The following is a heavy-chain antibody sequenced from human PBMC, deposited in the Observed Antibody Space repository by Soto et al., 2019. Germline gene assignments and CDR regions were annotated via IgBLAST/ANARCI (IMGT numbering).Heavy chain of an antibody. CDR3: ARQRTTVVTQAYFDH. CDR2: IYYSGRT. V-gene: IGHV4-39*01. CDR1: GESISSSSYH. J-gene: IGHJ4*02. Sequence: SETLSLTCIVSGESISSSSYHWGWIRQPPGKGLEWIGSIYYSGRTYYNPSFKSRVTISIDTSKSQFSLKLSSVTATDTAVYYCARQRTTVVTQAYFDHWGQGALVTVSS. D-gene: IGHD2-21*02.